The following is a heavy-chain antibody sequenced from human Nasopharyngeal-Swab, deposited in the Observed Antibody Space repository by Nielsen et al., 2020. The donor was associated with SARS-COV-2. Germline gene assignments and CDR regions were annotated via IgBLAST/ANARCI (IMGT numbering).Heavy chain of an antibody. J-gene: IGHJ4*02. D-gene: IGHD3-10*01. CDR3: ARIMRQLHRYASGSYRADYFDY. CDR2: IFSNDEK. Sequence: SGPTLVKPTETLTLTCTVSEFSLSNARMGVSWIRQPPGKALEWLAHIFSNDEKSYSTSLRSRLSISKDTSKSQVVLTMTNMDPVDTATYYCARIMRQLHRYASGSYRADYFDYWGQGTLVTVSS. CDR1: EFSLSNARMG. V-gene: IGHV2-26*01.